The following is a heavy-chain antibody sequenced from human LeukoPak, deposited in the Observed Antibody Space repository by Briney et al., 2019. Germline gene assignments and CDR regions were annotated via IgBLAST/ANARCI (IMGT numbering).Heavy chain of an antibody. CDR3: ATDLTGPEDY. J-gene: IGHJ4*02. CDR1: NFTFSRYS. CDR2: ISSGNTYI. Sequence: GGSLRLSCAASNFTFSRYSMNWVRQAPGKGLEWVSSISSGNTYIYYADSVKGRFTISRDNAKNTLYLQMNSLRADDTAVYYCATDLTGPEDYWGQGTLVTVSS. V-gene: IGHV3-21*01.